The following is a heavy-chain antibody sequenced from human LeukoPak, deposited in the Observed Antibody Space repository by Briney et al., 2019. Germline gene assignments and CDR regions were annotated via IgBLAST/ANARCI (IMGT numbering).Heavy chain of an antibody. CDR3: ARGAPFDYYYYYYMDV. D-gene: IGHD3-9*01. J-gene: IGHJ6*03. CDR2: ISTDGRTI. V-gene: IGHV3-48*01. CDR1: GFTFSTYS. Sequence: GGSLRLSCAASGFTFSTYSMNWVRQAPGKGLEWISYISTDGRTIYYTDSVKGRFTVSRDSARNSLFLQMNSLRAEDTAVYYCARGAPFDYYYYYYMDVWGKGTTVTVSS.